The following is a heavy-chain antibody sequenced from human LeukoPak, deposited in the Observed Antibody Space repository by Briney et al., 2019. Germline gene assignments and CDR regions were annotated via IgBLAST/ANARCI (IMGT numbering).Heavy chain of an antibody. CDR2: INPDNGNA. Sequence: GASVKVSCKASGYPFISYVIHWVRQAPGQRLEWMGWINPDNGNAEYSQKFQGRITITRDPSATTAYMELSSLRSEDMAMYYRAKDRGGTGDFDYWGQGTLVTVSS. D-gene: IGHD3-10*01. J-gene: IGHJ4*02. CDR3: AKDRGGTGDFDY. V-gene: IGHV1-3*01. CDR1: GYPFISYV.